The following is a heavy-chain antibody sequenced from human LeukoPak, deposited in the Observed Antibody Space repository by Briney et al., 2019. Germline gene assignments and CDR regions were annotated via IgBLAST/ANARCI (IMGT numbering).Heavy chain of an antibody. CDR2: INHSGST. CDR1: GGSFSGYY. CDR3: ASLVVVVPAAMSALSYYHGMDV. J-gene: IGHJ6*02. Sequence: SETLSLTCAVYGGSFSGYYWSWIRQPPGKGLEWIGEINHSGSTNYNPSLKGRVTISVDTSKNQFSLKLSSVTAADTAVYYCASLVVVVPAAMSALSYYHGMDVWGQGTTVTVSS. V-gene: IGHV4-34*01. D-gene: IGHD2-2*01.